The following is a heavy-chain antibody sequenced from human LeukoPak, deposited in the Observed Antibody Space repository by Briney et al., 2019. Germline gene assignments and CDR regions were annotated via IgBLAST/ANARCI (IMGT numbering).Heavy chain of an antibody. Sequence: PSETLSLTCTVSGGSISSNYWSWIRQPPGKGLEWIGYISYSGSANYNPSLKSRVTISVDTSKNQFSLKLSSVTAADTAVYYCARQSGAGTPSGTYWGQGTLVTVSS. CDR3: ARQSGAGTPSGTY. V-gene: IGHV4-59*08. J-gene: IGHJ4*02. D-gene: IGHD6-13*01. CDR1: GGSISSNY. CDR2: ISYSGSA.